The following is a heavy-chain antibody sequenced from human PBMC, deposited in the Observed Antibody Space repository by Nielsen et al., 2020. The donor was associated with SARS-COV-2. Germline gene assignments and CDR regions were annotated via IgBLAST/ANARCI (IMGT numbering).Heavy chain of an antibody. CDR3: ARGTYYYDSSPSDY. D-gene: IGHD3-22*01. CDR2: INAGNGNT. CDR1: GYTFTSYA. V-gene: IGHV1-3*01. Sequence: ASVKVSCKASGYTFTSYAMHWVRQAPGQRLEWMGWINAGNGNTKYSQKLQGRVTMTTDTSTSTAYMELRSLRSDDTAVYYCARGTYYYDSSPSDYWGQGTLVTVSS. J-gene: IGHJ4*02.